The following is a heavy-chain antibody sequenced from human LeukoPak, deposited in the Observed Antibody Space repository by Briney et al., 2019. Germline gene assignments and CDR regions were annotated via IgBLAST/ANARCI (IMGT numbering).Heavy chain of an antibody. D-gene: IGHD6-19*01. CDR1: GGSISSYY. J-gene: IGHJ5*02. CDR2: IYTSGST. Sequence: SETLSLTCTVSGGSISSYYWSWIRQPPGKGLEWIGYIYTSGSTNYNPSLKSRVTISVDTSKNQFSLKLSSVTAADTAVCYCAKTGRPNNSGWYRWFDPWGQGTLVTVSS. CDR3: AKTGRPNNSGWYRWFDP. V-gene: IGHV4-4*09.